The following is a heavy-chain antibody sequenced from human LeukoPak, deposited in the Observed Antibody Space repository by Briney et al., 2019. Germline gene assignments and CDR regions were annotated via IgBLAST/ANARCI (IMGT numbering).Heavy chain of an antibody. J-gene: IGHJ4*02. V-gene: IGHV3-48*03. CDR1: GFTFSSYE. CDR3: ARVTNNYFDY. Sequence: PGGSLRLSCAASGFTFSSYEMNWVRHAPGKGLEWVSYISSSGSTIHYADSVKGRFTISRDNAKNSLYLQMNSLRAEDTAVYYCARVTNNYFDYWGQGTLVTVSS. D-gene: IGHD2-8*01. CDR2: ISSSGSTI.